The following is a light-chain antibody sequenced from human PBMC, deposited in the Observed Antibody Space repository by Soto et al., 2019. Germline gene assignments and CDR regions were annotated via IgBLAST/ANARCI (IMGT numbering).Light chain of an antibody. CDR2: GAS. J-gene: IGKJ3*01. Sequence: EIVMTQSPATLSVSPGERATLSCRASQSLSSHLAWYQQKPGQAPRLLIYGASTRATGIPARFSGSGSGTEFTLIISSLQSEDFAVYYCQQYNYWPTFGPGTKVDIK. CDR1: QSLSSH. V-gene: IGKV3-15*01. CDR3: QQYNYWPT.